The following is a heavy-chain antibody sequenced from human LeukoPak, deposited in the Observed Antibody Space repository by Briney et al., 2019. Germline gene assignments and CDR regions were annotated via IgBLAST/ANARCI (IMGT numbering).Heavy chain of an antibody. J-gene: IGHJ3*02. CDR3: AKVGRGYSSSSLDAFDI. D-gene: IGHD6-6*01. V-gene: IGHV1-18*01. Sequence: ASVKVSCKASGYTFTSYGISWVRQAPGQGLEWMGWMSAYNGNTNYAQKLQGRVTMTTDTSTSTAYMELRSLRSDDTAVYYCAKVGRGYSSSSLDAFDIWGQGTMVTVSS. CDR2: MSAYNGNT. CDR1: GYTFTSYG.